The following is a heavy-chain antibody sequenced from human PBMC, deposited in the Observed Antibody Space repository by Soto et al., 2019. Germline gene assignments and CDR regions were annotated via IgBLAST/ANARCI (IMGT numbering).Heavy chain of an antibody. CDR1: EFPFSSYT. D-gene: IGHD5-12*01. CDR2: ISGSSDYI. Sequence: GGSLRLSCAASEFPFSSYTMNWVRQAPGKGLEWVSFISGSSDYIYHADSVKGRFTISRDNAKKSLYLQMNSLRVEDTAVYYCARADSRGFYPGFFDYWGQGIQVTVSS. V-gene: IGHV3-21*01. J-gene: IGHJ4*02. CDR3: ARADSRGFYPGFFDY.